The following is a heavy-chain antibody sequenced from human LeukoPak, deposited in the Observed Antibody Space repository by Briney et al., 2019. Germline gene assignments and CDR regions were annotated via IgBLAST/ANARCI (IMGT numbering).Heavy chain of an antibody. V-gene: IGHV1-18*01. CDR3: ARDAIGVAGLTIDY. CDR2: ISAYNGNT. Sequence: ASVKVSCKASGYTFTSYGISWVRQAPGQGLEWMGWISAYNGNTNYAQKLQGRVTMTTDTSTNTAYMELRSLRSDDTAVYYCARDAIGVAGLTIDYWGQGTLVTVSS. D-gene: IGHD2-8*01. J-gene: IGHJ4*02. CDR1: GYTFTSYG.